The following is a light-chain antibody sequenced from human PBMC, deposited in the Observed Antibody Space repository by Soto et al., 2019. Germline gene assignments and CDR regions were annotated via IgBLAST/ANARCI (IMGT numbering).Light chain of an antibody. Sequence: EIVLTQFPAALSVSPGERATLSCRASQSVSSNLAWYQQKPGQAPRLLIYGAYTRAAGVPARFSGSGSGTEFTLTITSLQSEDIALYYCQQYNIWPPITFGQGTRLEI. J-gene: IGKJ5*01. CDR3: QQYNIWPPIT. CDR2: GAY. V-gene: IGKV3-15*01. CDR1: QSVSSN.